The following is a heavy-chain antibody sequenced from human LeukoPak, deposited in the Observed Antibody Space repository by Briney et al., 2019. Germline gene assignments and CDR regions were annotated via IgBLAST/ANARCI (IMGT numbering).Heavy chain of an antibody. J-gene: IGHJ4*02. Sequence: PGGSLRLSCAASGFTFDDYSMHWVRHAPGRGLEWVAGISWNSGSAVYADSVKGRFTISRDNAKKSLFLQMNSLRTEDTALYYCAKDRTYSGYDALDHWGQGTLVTVSS. D-gene: IGHD5-12*01. CDR1: GFTFDDYS. V-gene: IGHV3-9*01. CDR3: AKDRTYSGYDALDH. CDR2: ISWNSGSA.